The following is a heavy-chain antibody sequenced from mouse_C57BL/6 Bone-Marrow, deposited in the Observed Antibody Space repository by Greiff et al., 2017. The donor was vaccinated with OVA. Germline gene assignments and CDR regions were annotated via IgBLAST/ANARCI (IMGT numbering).Heavy chain of an antibody. J-gene: IGHJ3*01. CDR3: ARAGDYDGDWCAY. CDR1: GYTFTTYP. CDR2: FHPYNDDT. D-gene: IGHD2-4*01. Sequence: HVQLKASWAELVKPGASVMMSCKASGYTFTTYPLAWMKQNPGKSLEWIGIFHPYNDDTKYNEKFKGKATLTVEKSSSTVYLELSRLTSDDTAVYYGARAGDYDGDWCAYWGQGTLVTVSA. V-gene: IGHV1-47*01.